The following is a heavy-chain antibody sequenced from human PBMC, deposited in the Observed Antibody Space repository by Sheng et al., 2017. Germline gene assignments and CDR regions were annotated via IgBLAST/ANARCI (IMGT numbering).Heavy chain of an antibody. V-gene: IGHV3-33*01. CDR3: ARVPPWFGELSPYYYGMDV. J-gene: IGHJ6*02. CDR2: IWYDGSNK. D-gene: IGHD3-10*01. Sequence: QVQLVESGGGVVQPGRSLRLSCVTSGFTFSSYGMHWVRQAPGKGLEWVAVIWYDGSNKYYADSVKGRFTISRDNSKNTLYLQMNSLRAEDTAVYYCARVPPWFGELSPYYYGMDVWGQGTTVTVSS. CDR1: GFTFSSYG.